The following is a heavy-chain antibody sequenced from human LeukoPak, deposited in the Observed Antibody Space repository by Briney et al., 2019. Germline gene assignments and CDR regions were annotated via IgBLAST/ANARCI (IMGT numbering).Heavy chain of an antibody. CDR3: ARGIVLMVYA. Sequence: SPSETLSLTCAVSGYSISSGYYWGWIRQPPGKGLEWIGRIYHSGSTYYNPSLKSRVTISVDTSKNQFSLKLSSVTAADTAVYYCARGIVLMVYAWGQGTLVTVSS. J-gene: IGHJ5*02. D-gene: IGHD2-8*01. V-gene: IGHV4-38-2*01. CDR1: GYSISSGYY. CDR2: IYHSGST.